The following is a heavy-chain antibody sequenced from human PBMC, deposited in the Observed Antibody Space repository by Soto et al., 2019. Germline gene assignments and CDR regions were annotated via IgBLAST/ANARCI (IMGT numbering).Heavy chain of an antibody. J-gene: IGHJ6*02. CDR1: GYSISSGYY. CDR2: IYHSGST. Sequence: LSLTCAVSGYSISSGYYWGWIRQPPGKGLEWIGSIYHSGSTYYNPSLKSRVTISVDTSKNQFSLKLSSVTAADTAVYYCARESMAARPYYYYGMDVWGQGTTVTVSS. V-gene: IGHV4-38-2*02. D-gene: IGHD6-6*01. CDR3: ARESMAARPYYYYGMDV.